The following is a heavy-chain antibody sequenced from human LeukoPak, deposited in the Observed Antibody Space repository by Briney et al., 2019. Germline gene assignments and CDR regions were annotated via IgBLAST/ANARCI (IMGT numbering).Heavy chain of an antibody. D-gene: IGHD1-7*01. CDR3: ARVALHYKRNYGTDY. CDR1: GFTFSDYE. Sequence: GGSLRLSCTASGFTFSDYEMSWVRQAPGKGLEWVSYISSSDTIYYADSVKSRFTISRDNAKNSLYLQMNSLRPEDTGVYYCARVALHYKRNYGTDYWGQGTLVTVSS. J-gene: IGHJ4*02. V-gene: IGHV3-69-1*02. CDR2: ISSSDTI.